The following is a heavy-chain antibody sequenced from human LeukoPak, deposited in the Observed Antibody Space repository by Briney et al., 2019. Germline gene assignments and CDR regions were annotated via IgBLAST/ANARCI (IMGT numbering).Heavy chain of an antibody. V-gene: IGHV1-18*01. CDR1: GYTFTSYG. J-gene: IGHJ4*02. D-gene: IGHD4-17*01. CDR2: ISAYNGNT. CDR3: ARDDGGMTTVTTPWY. Sequence: ASVKVSCKASGYTFTSYGISWVRQAPGQGLEWMGWISAYNGNTNYAQKLQGRVTMTTDTSTSTAYMELRSLRSDDTAVYYCARDDGGMTTVTTPWYWGQGTLVTVSS.